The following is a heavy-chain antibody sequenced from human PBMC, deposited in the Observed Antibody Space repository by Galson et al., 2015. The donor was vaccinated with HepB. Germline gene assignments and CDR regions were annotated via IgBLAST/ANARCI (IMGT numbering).Heavy chain of an antibody. V-gene: IGHV3-30*04. J-gene: IGHJ6*02. CDR3: ARDLGYCSGGSCYSYYYYYGMDV. D-gene: IGHD2-15*01. CDR1: GFTFSSYA. CDR2: ISYDGSNK. Sequence: SLRLSCTASGFTFSSYAMHWVRQAPGKGLEWVAVISYDGSNKYYADYVKGRFTISRDNSKNTPYLQMSSLRAEDTAVYYCARDLGYCSGGSCYSYYYYYGMDVWGQGTTVTVSS.